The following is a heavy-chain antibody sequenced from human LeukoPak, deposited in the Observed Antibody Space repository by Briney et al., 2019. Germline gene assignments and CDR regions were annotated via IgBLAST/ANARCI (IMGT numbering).Heavy chain of an antibody. CDR1: GYSISSGYY. CDR2: IYHSGST. CDR3: ARLYGGKVSIDY. Sequence: SETLSLTCAVSGYSISSGYYWGWIRQPPGKGREWIGSIYHSGSTYYNPSLKSRVTISVDTSKNQFSLKLSSVTAADTAVYYCARLYGGKVSIDYGGQGTLVTVPS. V-gene: IGHV4-38-2*01. D-gene: IGHD4-23*01. J-gene: IGHJ4*02.